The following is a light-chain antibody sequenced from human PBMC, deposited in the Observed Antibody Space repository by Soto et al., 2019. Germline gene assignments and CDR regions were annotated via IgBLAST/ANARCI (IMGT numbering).Light chain of an antibody. V-gene: IGKV3-20*01. Sequence: EIVLTQSPGTLSLSPGERATLSFRASQSVSSSYLAWYQQKPGQAPRLLIYDASSRATGIPDRFSGSGSGTDFTLTIRRLEPEDFAVYYCQQYGSSPPITFGQGTRREIK. CDR2: DAS. J-gene: IGKJ5*01. CDR1: QSVSSSY. CDR3: QQYGSSPPIT.